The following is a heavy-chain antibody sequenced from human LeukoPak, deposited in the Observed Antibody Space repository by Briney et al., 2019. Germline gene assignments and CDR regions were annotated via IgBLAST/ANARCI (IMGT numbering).Heavy chain of an antibody. D-gene: IGHD4-23*01. V-gene: IGHV3-23*01. Sequence: GGSLRLSCAASGFTFSSYAMSWVRQAPGKGLEWVSAISGSGVTTYYADSVKGRFTVSRDNPKNTLYLQMNSLRAEDTAVYYCAKVYGGNTGDYWGQGTLSPSPQ. CDR1: GFTFSSYA. J-gene: IGHJ4*02. CDR2: ISGSGVTT. CDR3: AKVYGGNTGDY.